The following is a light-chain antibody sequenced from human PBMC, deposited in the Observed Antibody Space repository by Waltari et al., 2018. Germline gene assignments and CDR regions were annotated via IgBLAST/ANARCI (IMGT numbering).Light chain of an antibody. J-gene: IGKJ4*01. CDR2: AAS. Sequence: DIQMTRSPSSLSASVGDRVTITCRASQFISSYLNWYQQKPGRAPKLLIFAASSLESGVPSRFSGSGSGTDFTLTISSLQVEDFATYYCQQSYNTPPNFGGGTKVEIK. CDR3: QQSYNTPPN. CDR1: QFISSY. V-gene: IGKV1-39*01.